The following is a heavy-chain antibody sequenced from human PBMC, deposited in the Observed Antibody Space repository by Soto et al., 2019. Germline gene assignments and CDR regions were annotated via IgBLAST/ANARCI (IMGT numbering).Heavy chain of an antibody. J-gene: IGHJ3*02. CDR3: ARGNCSGGSCYPPRKGKSMTTVTNGAFDI. CDR2: IYYSGST. V-gene: IGHV4-31*03. Sequence: SLTCTVSGGSISSGGYYWSWIRQHPGKGLEWIGYIYYSGSTYYNPSLKSRVTISVDTSKNQFSLKLSSVTAADTAVYYCARGNCSGGSCYPPRKGKSMTTVTNGAFDIWGQGTMVTVSS. D-gene: IGHD2-15*01. CDR1: GGSISSGGYY.